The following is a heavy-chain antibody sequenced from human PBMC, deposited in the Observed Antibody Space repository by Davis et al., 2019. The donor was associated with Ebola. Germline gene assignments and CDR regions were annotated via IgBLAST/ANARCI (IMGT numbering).Heavy chain of an antibody. D-gene: IGHD3-3*01. Sequence: GESLKISCTASGFTFGDYAMSWFRQAPGKGLEWVGFIRSKAYGGTTEYAASVKGRFTISRDDSKSIAYLQMNSLKTEDTAVYYCTRDRPITIFGVVIITPRGGDYYYGMDVWGQGTTVTVSS. V-gene: IGHV3-49*03. J-gene: IGHJ6*02. CDR2: IRSKAYGGTT. CDR3: TRDRPITIFGVVIITPRGGDYYYGMDV. CDR1: GFTFGDYA.